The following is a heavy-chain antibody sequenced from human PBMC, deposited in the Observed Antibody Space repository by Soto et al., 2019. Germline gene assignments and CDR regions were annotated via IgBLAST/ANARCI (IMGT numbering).Heavy chain of an antibody. D-gene: IGHD4-17*01. V-gene: IGHV4-59*01. CDR3: ARDQRTTDANYYYGMDV. Sequence: PSETLSLTCTVSGGSISSYYWSWIRQPPGKGLEWIGYIYYSGSTNYNPSLKSRVTISVDTSKNQFSLKLSSVTAADTAVYYCARDQRTTDANYYYGMDVWGQGTTVTVSS. J-gene: IGHJ6*02. CDR1: GGSISSYY. CDR2: IYYSGST.